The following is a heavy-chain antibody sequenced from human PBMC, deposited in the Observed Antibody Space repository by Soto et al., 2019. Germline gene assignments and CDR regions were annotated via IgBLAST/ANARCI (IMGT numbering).Heavy chain of an antibody. Sequence: TPETLSLTCAVSGGSFSGYYWSWSRQPPWKGLEWIGHVYFSGSTNYIPSLKSRLTMSVDTAKNQFSLKLNSATAADTAVYYCARIPVDTYMIYWSDPWGQGTQVTVSS. CDR2: VYFSGST. V-gene: IGHV4-34*10. D-gene: IGHD3-16*01. CDR3: ARIPVDTYMIYWSDP. J-gene: IGHJ5*02. CDR1: GGSFSGYY.